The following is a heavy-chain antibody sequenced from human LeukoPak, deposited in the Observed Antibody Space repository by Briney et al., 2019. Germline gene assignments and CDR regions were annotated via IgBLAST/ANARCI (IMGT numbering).Heavy chain of an antibody. D-gene: IGHD1-26*01. CDR1: GYTFTGYY. V-gene: IGHV1-2*06. CDR3: ARDSGRFTNPIDY. Sequence: ASVKVSCKPSGYTFTGYYMLWVRQAPGQGLEWMGRINPNSGDTSYAQKFQGRVTMTRDTSISTAYMELSRLTSDDTAVYYCARDSGRFTNPIDYWGQGTLVTVSS. J-gene: IGHJ4*02. CDR2: INPNSGDT.